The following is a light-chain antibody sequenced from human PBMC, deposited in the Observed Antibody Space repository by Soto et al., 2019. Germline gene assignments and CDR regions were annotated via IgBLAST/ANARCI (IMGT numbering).Light chain of an antibody. CDR2: DVT. CDR1: SSDVGAYNY. V-gene: IGLV2-8*01. Sequence: QPAVSQPPSASGSPGQSGAISCTGTSSDVGAYNYVSWYQQPPGRAPKLMIYDVTKRPSGVPDRFSGSKSDNTASLTVSGLQAEDEADYFCSSYAGTHVVFGTGTKVTVL. CDR3: SSYAGTHVV. J-gene: IGLJ1*01.